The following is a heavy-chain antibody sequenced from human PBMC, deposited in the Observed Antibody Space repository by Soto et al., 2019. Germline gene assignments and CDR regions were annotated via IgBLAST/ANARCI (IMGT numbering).Heavy chain of an antibody. CDR1: GGSISSGGYY. Sequence: PSETLSLTCTVSGGSISSGGYYWSWIRQHPGKGLEWIGYIYYSGSTYYNPSLKSRVTISVDTSKNQFSLKLSSVTAADTAVYYCARDRIAGRYYGSGSYRFFDYWGQGTLVTVSS. V-gene: IGHV4-31*03. CDR2: IYYSGST. J-gene: IGHJ4*02. D-gene: IGHD3-10*01. CDR3: ARDRIAGRYYGSGSYRFFDY.